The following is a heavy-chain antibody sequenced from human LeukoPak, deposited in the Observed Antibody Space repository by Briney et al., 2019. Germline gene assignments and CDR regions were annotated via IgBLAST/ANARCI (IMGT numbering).Heavy chain of an antibody. V-gene: IGHV4-4*01. D-gene: IGHD5-24*01. J-gene: IGHJ4*02. CDR1: GFTFSRYSM. Sequence: GSLRLSCAASGFTFSRYSMNWVRQAPGKGLEWLGEIYHSGNTNYNPSLKSRVAISLDKSSNHFSLRLTSVTAADTAMYFCVREEMPGKFDYWGQGTLVTVSS. CDR2: IYHSGNT. CDR3: VREEMPGKFDY.